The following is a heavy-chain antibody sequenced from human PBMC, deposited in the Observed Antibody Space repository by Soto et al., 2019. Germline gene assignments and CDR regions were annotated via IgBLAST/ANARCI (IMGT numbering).Heavy chain of an antibody. J-gene: IGHJ4*02. CDR1: GCSVTTGSYY. CDR2: IYYSGST. V-gene: IGHV4-61*01. D-gene: IGHD4-17*01. Sequence: TSETLSLTCTVSGCSVTTGSYYWGWVRQPPGKGLEWIGYIYYSGSTNYNPSLKSRVTISVDTSKNQFSLKLRSVTAADTAVYYCANYPTTVTSDYWGQGILVTVSS. CDR3: ANYPTTVTSDY.